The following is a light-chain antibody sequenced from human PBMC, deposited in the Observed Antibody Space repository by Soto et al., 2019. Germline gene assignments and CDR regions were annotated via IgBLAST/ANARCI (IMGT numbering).Light chain of an antibody. J-gene: IGLJ1*01. CDR3: SSYAGSVYV. CDR2: EVS. V-gene: IGLV2-8*01. Sequence: QSALTHPPSAPGSPGQSVTISCTGTSSDVGGYNYVSRYQQLPGKVPKLIIFEVSQRPSGVPDRYSGSKSGNTASLTVSGLQAEDEADYYCSSYAGSVYVFGTGTKVTVL. CDR1: SSDVGGYNY.